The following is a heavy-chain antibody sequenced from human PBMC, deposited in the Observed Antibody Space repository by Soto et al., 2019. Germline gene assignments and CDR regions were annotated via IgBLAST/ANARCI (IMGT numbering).Heavy chain of an antibody. CDR3: ARVRVRFLEWLGSEG. Sequence: QVQLVQSGAEVKKPGSSVKVSCKASGGTFSSYAISWVRQAPGQGLEWMGGIIPIFGTANYAQKFQGRVTITADASTSTAYMALGSLRSEDTAVYYCARVRVRFLEWLGSEGWGQGTLVTVSS. CDR1: GGTFSSYA. V-gene: IGHV1-69*12. D-gene: IGHD3-3*01. CDR2: IIPIFGTA. J-gene: IGHJ4*02.